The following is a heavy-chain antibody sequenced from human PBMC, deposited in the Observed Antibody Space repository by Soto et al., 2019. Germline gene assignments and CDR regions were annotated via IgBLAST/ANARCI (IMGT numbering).Heavy chain of an antibody. CDR3: ATVSVVVTALDYYGMDV. Sequence: ASVKVSCKVSGYALTELSMHWVRQAPGKGLEWMGGFDPEDGETIYAQKFQGRVTMTEDTSTDTAYMELSSLRSEDTAVYYCATVSVVVTALDYYGMDVWGQGTTVTVS. V-gene: IGHV1-24*01. CDR2: FDPEDGET. J-gene: IGHJ6*02. CDR1: GYALTELS. D-gene: IGHD2-21*02.